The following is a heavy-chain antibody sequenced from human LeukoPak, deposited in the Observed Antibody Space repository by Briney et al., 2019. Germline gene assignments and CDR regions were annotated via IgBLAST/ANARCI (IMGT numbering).Heavy chain of an antibody. V-gene: IGHV1-2*02. Sequence: ASVKVSCKASGYIFNDYYMHWVRQAPGQGLEWMGWINPKSGDTSSAQSFRGRVTMTRDTSISAAYIELSGLRFDDTAIYYCARVGGGLHSMDVWGQGTTVTVSS. CDR3: ARVGGGLHSMDV. J-gene: IGHJ6*02. D-gene: IGHD3-16*01. CDR2: INPKSGDT. CDR1: GYIFNDYY.